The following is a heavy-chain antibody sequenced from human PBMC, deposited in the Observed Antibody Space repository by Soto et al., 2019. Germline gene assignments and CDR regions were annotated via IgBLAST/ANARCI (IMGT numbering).Heavy chain of an antibody. V-gene: IGHV3-33*01. CDR1: GFIYRNYG. CDR3: ARDDDYGDNGFHY. D-gene: IGHD4-17*01. J-gene: IGHJ4*02. CDR2: ILNDGSDQ. Sequence: QVQLVESGGGVVQPGRSLRLSCAASGFIYRNYGMHWVCQDPGKGLEWVAVILNDGSDQSYADSVKGRFTISRDNSKNTLYLQMNSLRAEDTAVYYCARDDDYGDNGFHYWGQGTLVTVSS.